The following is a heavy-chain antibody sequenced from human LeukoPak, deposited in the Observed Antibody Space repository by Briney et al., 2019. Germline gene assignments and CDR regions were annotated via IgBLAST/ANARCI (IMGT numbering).Heavy chain of an antibody. D-gene: IGHD6-19*01. CDR3: ARDRDSVAGTRGYFDY. CDR1: GFTFSSYS. J-gene: IGHJ4*02. V-gene: IGHV3-21*01. Sequence: PGGSLRLSCEASGFTFSSYSMNWVRQAPGKGLEWVSCISGSSSYIYSADSVKGRFTISRHNAKNSLYLQMNSLRAEDTAVYYCARDRDSVAGTRGYFDYWGQGTLVTVSS. CDR2: ISGSSSYI.